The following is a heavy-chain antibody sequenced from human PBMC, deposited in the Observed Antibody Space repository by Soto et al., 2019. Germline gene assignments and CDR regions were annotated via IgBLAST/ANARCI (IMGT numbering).Heavy chain of an antibody. CDR2: ISDDGSKE. J-gene: IGHJ4*02. D-gene: IGHD3-3*01. Sequence: QVQLVESGGGVVQPGRSLRLSCAASGFIFSTYAMHWVRQAPGKGLEWVAIISDDGSKEYYADSVKGRFTISRDNSKNTLYLQMNSLRAEDTAMYYCARPPEWLPAGYYFDYWGQGTLVTVSS. CDR3: ARPPEWLPAGYYFDY. V-gene: IGHV3-30-3*01. CDR1: GFIFSTYA.